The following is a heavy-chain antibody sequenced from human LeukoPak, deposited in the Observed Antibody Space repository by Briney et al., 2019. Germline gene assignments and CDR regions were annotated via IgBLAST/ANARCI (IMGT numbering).Heavy chain of an antibody. CDR2: IWSDGSNE. CDR3: ARDADTSGSYWYFDL. CDR1: GFTLSYYG. J-gene: IGHJ2*01. D-gene: IGHD3-22*01. V-gene: IGHV3-33*01. Sequence: GGSLRLSCAASGFTLSYYGMHWVRQAPGKGLEWVALIWSDGSNENYADSVKGRFTISRDTSRNTLYLQMHSLGAEDTAVYYCARDADTSGSYWYFDLWGRGTQVTVSS.